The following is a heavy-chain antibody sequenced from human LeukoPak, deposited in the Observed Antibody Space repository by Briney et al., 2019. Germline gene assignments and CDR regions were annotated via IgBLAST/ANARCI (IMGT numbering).Heavy chain of an antibody. D-gene: IGHD3-22*01. CDR2: INPSGGST. J-gene: IGHJ4*02. Sequence: ASVKVSCKASGYTFTSYYIHWVRQAPGHGPEWVGIINPSGGSTSYAQKFQGRVTMTRDTSTSTVYMDLTSLRSDDTAVYYCARPYYYDSSGYHPFDYWGQGTLVTVSS. CDR3: ARPYYYDSSGYHPFDY. CDR1: GYTFTSYY. V-gene: IGHV1-46*01.